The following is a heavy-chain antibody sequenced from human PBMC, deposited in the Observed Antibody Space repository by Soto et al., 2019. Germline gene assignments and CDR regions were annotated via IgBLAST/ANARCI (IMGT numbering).Heavy chain of an antibody. CDR1: GYTLTELS. CDR3: ATVYSRVIGNNDAFDI. D-gene: IGHD1-26*01. J-gene: IGHJ3*02. CDR2: FDPEDGET. V-gene: IGHV1-24*01. Sequence: ASVKVSCKVSGYTLTELSMHWVRQAPGKGLEWMGGFDPEDGETIYAQKFQGRVTMTEDTSTDTAYMELSSLRSEDTAVYYCATVYSRVIGNNDAFDIWGQGTMVTV.